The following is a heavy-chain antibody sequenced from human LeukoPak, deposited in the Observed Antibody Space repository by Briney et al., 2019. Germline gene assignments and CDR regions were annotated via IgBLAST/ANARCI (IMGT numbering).Heavy chain of an antibody. CDR3: ARGTGYRIIMDV. CDR1: GGSISSYY. D-gene: IGHD3/OR15-3a*01. J-gene: IGHJ6*03. V-gene: IGHV4-59*01. Sequence: PSETLSLTCTVSGGSISSYYWSWIRQPPGKGLEWIGYIYYSGSTNYNPSLKSRVTISVDTPKNQFSLKLSSVTAADTAVYYCARGTGYRIIMDVWGKGTTVTVSS. CDR2: IYYSGST.